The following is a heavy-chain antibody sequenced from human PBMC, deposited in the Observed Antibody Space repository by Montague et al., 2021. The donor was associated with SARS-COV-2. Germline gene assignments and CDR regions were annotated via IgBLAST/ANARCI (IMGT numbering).Heavy chain of an antibody. V-gene: IGHV4-59*08. J-gene: IGHJ6*02. CDR3: ARNAYNHYGLDV. Sequence: SETLSLTCSVSGGSLSTYYWSWIRQPPGKGLEWIGYIDDSGTTRYNPSRRSRATISLDLSKNQFSLDLNSVTAADTAVYYCARNAYNHYGLDVWGQGTLVTVSS. CDR1: GGSLSTYY. CDR2: IDDSGTT.